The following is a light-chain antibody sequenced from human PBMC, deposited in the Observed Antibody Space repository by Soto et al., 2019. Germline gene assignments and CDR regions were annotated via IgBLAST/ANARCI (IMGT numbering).Light chain of an antibody. CDR1: QSVRDSH. CDR3: QQYGSSPGT. CDR2: ETS. Sequence: EIVLTQSPGTLSLSPGERATLSCRASQSVRDSHLAWYQQKPGQAPSLLIYETSSRATGIPDRFRGSGSRTEFALTITRVEPEDVAMYFCQQYGSSPGTFGQGTKVEI. J-gene: IGKJ1*01. V-gene: IGKV3-20*01.